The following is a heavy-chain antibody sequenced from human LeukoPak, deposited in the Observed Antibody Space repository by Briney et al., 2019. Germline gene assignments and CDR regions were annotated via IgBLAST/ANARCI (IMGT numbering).Heavy chain of an antibody. CDR1: GFTFSSYA. CDR3: AKDRGLTTVSLDY. D-gene: IGHD4-11*01. Sequence: PGGSLRLSCAASGFTFSSYAMSWVRQAPGKGLEWVSAISGSGVSTYYADSVKGRFTISRDNSRNTLYLQMNSLRVEDTAVYYCAKDRGLTTVSLDYWGQGTLVTVSS. CDR2: ISGSGVST. J-gene: IGHJ4*02. V-gene: IGHV3-23*01.